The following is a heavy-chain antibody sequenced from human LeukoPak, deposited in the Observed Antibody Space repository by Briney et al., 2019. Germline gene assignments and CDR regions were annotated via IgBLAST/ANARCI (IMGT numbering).Heavy chain of an antibody. V-gene: IGHV1-2*04. Sequence: ASVKVSCKASGYTFTGYYMHWVRQAPGQGLEWMGWINPNSGGTNYAQKFQGWVTMTRDTSISTAYMELSRLRSDDTAVYYCARPDYGGNSSFVFDYWGQGTLVTVSS. CDR3: ARPDYGGNSSFVFDY. CDR2: INPNSGGT. J-gene: IGHJ4*02. CDR1: GYTFTGYY. D-gene: IGHD4-23*01.